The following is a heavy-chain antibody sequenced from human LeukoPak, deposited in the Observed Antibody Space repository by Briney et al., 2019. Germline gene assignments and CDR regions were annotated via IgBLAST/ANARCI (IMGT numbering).Heavy chain of an antibody. CDR2: IYSGGST. Sequence: GGSLRLSCAASGFTVSSNYMSWVRQAPGKGLEWVSVIYSGGSTYYADSVKGRFTISRDNSKNTLYLQMNSLRAEDTAVYYCAQSQYHYDGGHYGGRGPLVPVPS. CDR1: GFTVSSNY. CDR3: AQSQYHYDGGHY. D-gene: IGHD3-22*01. J-gene: IGHJ4*02. V-gene: IGHV3-66*01.